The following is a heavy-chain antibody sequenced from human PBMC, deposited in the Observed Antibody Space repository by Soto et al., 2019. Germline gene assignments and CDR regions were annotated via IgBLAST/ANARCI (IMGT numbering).Heavy chain of an antibody. V-gene: IGHV1-3*01. Sequence: ASVKVSCKASGYTFTSYAMHWVRQAPGQRLEWMGWINAGNGNTKYSQKFQGRGTITRDTSASTAYMELSSLRSEDTAVYYCARGAGRYYDSSGYPGAFDIWGQGTMVTVS. CDR2: INAGNGNT. CDR1: GYTFTSYA. D-gene: IGHD3-22*01. J-gene: IGHJ3*02. CDR3: ARGAGRYYDSSGYPGAFDI.